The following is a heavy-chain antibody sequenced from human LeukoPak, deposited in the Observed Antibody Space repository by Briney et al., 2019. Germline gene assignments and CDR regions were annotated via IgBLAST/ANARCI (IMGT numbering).Heavy chain of an antibody. CDR2: ISSSSSTI. Sequence: PGGSLRLSCAASGFTFSSYSMNWVRQAPGKGLEWVSYISSSSSTIYYADSVKGRFTIPRDNAKNSLYLQMNSLRAEDTAVYYCARGARESKQWLVPPFDYWGQGTLVTVSS. CDR3: ARGARESKQWLVPPFDY. CDR1: GFTFSSYS. J-gene: IGHJ4*02. D-gene: IGHD6-19*01. V-gene: IGHV3-48*04.